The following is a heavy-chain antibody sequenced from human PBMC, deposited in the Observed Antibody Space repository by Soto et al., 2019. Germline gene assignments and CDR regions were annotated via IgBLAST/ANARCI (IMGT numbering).Heavy chain of an antibody. CDR1: GFTFSSYG. D-gene: IGHD3-10*01. V-gene: IGHV3-30*18. CDR2: ISYDGSNK. J-gene: IGHJ4*02. Sequence: GGSLRLSCAASGFTFSSYGMHWVRQAPGKGLEWVAVISYDGSNKYYADSVKGRFTISRDNSKNTLYLQMNSLRAEDTAVYYCAKVALPSIWFGELFEGLDYWGQGTLVTVSS. CDR3: AKVALPSIWFGELFEGLDY.